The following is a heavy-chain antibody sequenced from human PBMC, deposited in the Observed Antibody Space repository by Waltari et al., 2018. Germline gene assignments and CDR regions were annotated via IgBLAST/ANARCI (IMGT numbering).Heavy chain of an antibody. CDR3: ARSPWFLGDQDFDY. D-gene: IGHD3-16*01. CDR1: GGSFSGYY. CDR2: INHSGST. Sequence: QVQLQQWGAGLLKTSETLSLTCAVYGGSFSGYYWSWLRQPPGTGLEWIGEINHSGSTNYNPSLKSRVTISVDTSKNQFSLKLSSVTAADTAVYYCARSPWFLGDQDFDYWGQGTLVTVSS. J-gene: IGHJ4*02. V-gene: IGHV4-34*01.